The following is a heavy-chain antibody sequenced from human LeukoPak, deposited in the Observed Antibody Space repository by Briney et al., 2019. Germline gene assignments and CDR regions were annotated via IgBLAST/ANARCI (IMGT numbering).Heavy chain of an antibody. CDR1: GGPISSYY. J-gene: IGHJ5*02. Sequence: PSETLSLTCTVSGGPISSYYWSWIRQPPGKGLEWIGYIYYSGSTNYNPSLKSRVTISVDTSKNQFSLKLSSVTAADTAVYYCARHASGRPGVNWFDPWGQGTLVTVSS. CDR2: IYYSGST. V-gene: IGHV4-59*08. D-gene: IGHD3-3*01. CDR3: ARHASGRPGVNWFDP.